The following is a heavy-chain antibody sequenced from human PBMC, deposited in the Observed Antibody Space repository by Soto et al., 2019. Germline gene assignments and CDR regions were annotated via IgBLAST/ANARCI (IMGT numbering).Heavy chain of an antibody. Sequence: QVQLVESGGGVVQPGRSLRLSCAASGFTSSIFGMHWVRQAPGKGLEWVAVISYDGSRTYYRDSVKGRFTISRDSSKNTLYLQMNSLRAEDTAVYYCAKSMAVAFPGFYGLDVWGQGTTVTVSS. CDR3: AKSMAVAFPGFYGLDV. CDR1: GFTSSIFG. J-gene: IGHJ6*02. D-gene: IGHD6-19*01. V-gene: IGHV3-30*18. CDR2: ISYDGSRT.